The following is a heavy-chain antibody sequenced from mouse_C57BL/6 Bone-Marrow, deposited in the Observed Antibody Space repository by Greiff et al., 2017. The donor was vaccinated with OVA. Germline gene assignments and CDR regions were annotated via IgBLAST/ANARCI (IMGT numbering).Heavy chain of an antibody. Sequence: QVQLQQPGAELVKPGASVKMSCKASGYTFTSYWITWVKQRPGQGLEWIGDIYPGSGSTDYNEKFKSKATLTVDTSSSTAYMQLSSLTSEDSAVYYCARETTVVATDYWGQGTTLTVSS. D-gene: IGHD1-1*01. CDR1: GYTFTSYW. J-gene: IGHJ2*01. V-gene: IGHV1-55*01. CDR3: ARETTVVATDY. CDR2: IYPGSGST.